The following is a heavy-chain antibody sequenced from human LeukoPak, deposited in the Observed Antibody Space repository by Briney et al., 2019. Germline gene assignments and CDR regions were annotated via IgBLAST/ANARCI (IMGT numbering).Heavy chain of an antibody. Sequence: GGSLRLSCAASGFTFDDYAMHWVRQAPGKGLEWVSGVSWNSGSIGYADSVKGRFTISRDNAKNSLYLQMNSLRAEDTALYYCAKSIAAAGAPLLSRGQGTLVTVPS. CDR3: AKSIAAAGAPLLS. J-gene: IGHJ4*02. D-gene: IGHD6-13*01. V-gene: IGHV3-9*01. CDR2: VSWNSGSI. CDR1: GFTFDDYA.